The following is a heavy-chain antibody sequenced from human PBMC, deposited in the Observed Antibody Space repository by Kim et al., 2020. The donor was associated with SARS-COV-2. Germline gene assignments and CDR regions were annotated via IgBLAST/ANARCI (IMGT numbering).Heavy chain of an antibody. D-gene: IGHD3-10*01. V-gene: IGHV4-34*01. J-gene: IGHJ2*01. CDR2: INHSGST. Sequence: SETLSLTCAVYGGSFSGYYWSWIRQPPGKGLEWIGEINHSGSTNYNPSLKSRVTISVDTSKNQFSPELSSVTAADTAVYYCARESKDYGSGSYSGWYFDLWGRGTLVTVAS. CDR1: GGSFSGYY. CDR3: ARESKDYGSGSYSGWYFDL.